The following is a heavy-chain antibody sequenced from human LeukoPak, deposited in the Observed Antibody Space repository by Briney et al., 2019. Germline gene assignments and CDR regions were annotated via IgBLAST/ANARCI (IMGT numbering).Heavy chain of an antibody. CDR3: ARSRQYSGYDYVGDLDY. CDR2: ISAYNGNT. J-gene: IGHJ4*02. D-gene: IGHD5-12*01. Sequence: ASVKVSCKASGYTFTSYGISWVRQAPGQGLEWMGWISAYNGNTNYAQKLQGRVTMTTDTSTSTAYMELRSLRSDDTAVYYCARSRQYSGYDYVGDLDYWGQGTLVTVSS. V-gene: IGHV1-18*01. CDR1: GYTFTSYG.